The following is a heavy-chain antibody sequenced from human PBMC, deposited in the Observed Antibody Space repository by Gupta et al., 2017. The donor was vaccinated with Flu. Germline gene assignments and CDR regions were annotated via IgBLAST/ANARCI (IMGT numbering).Heavy chain of an antibody. CDR1: GFTFSDYY. D-gene: IGHD2-21*02. Sequence: QVQLVESGGGLVKPGGSLRLSCAASGFTFSDYYLSWIRQAPGKGLEWVSYISSSSSYTNYADSVKGRFTISRDNAKNSLYLQMNSLRAEDTAVYYCARVREIVGVTTGGPNFDYWGQGTLVTVSS. J-gene: IGHJ4*02. V-gene: IGHV3-11*05. CDR3: ARVREIVGVTTGGPNFDY. CDR2: ISSSSSYT.